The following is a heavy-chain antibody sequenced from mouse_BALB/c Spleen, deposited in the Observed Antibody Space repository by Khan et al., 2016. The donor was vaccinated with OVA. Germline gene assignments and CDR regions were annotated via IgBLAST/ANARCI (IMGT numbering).Heavy chain of an antibody. Sequence: EVQRVESGGDLVKPGGSLKLSCAASGFTFSTYGMSWVRQTPDKRLEWVATVSTGGSSTYYPESLKGRFTISRDNAKNTLYLQMSGLKSEDKAMFYCTRLAYYYDREGFAYWGQGTLVTVSA. J-gene: IGHJ3*01. V-gene: IGHV5-6*01. CDR1: GFTFSTYG. CDR3: TRLAYYYDREGFAY. CDR2: VSTGGSST. D-gene: IGHD1-1*01.